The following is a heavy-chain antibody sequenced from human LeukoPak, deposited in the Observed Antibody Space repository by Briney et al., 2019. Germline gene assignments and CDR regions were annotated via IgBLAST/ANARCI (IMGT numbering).Heavy chain of an antibody. J-gene: IGHJ3*02. V-gene: IGHV6-1*01. D-gene: IGHD6-13*01. CDR1: GDSVSSNRAA. Sequence: SQTLSLTCAISGDSVSSNRAAWNWIRQSPSRGLEWLGRTYCRSNWYYDYAVSVKSRITISPDTSKNQFSLQLNSVTPEDTAVYYCAREFEHQLAYDAFDIWGQGTVVTVSS. CDR2: TYCRSNWYY. CDR3: AREFEHQLAYDAFDI.